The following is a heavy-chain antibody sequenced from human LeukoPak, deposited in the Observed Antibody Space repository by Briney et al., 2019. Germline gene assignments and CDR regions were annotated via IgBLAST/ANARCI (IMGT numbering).Heavy chain of an antibody. V-gene: IGHV3-21*01. D-gene: IGHD6-13*01. CDR3: VRGDSRDY. Sequence: GGSLRLSCAASGFTFSSSTMNWVRQAPGRGLEWVSSIGRSSRDMYYADSVRGRFTISRDNGKNSLFLQMNSLRAEDTSVYYCVRGDSRDYWGQGTLVTVSS. CDR2: IGRSSRDM. J-gene: IGHJ4*02. CDR1: GFTFSSST.